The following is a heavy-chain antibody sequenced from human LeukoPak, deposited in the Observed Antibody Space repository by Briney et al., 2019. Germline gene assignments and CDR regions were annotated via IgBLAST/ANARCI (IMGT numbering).Heavy chain of an antibody. CDR3: ARDFLHLGG. D-gene: IGHD3-16*01. CDR2: ISGSGGST. J-gene: IGHJ3*01. V-gene: IGHV3-23*01. CDR1: GFTFSSYA. Sequence: GGSLRLSCAASGFTFSSYAMSWVRQAPGKGLEWVSAISGSGGSTYYADSVKGRFTISRDNAKNTLHLQMNSLRAEDTAVYYCARDFLHLGGWGQGTMVTVSS.